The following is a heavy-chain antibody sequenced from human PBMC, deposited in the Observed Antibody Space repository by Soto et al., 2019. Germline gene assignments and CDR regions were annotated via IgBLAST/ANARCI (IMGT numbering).Heavy chain of an antibody. CDR2: IYWDDDK. CDR3: AHHPYYGLGSYSFDY. Sequence: QISLKESGPTLVRPTQTLTLTCTFSGFSLTTSGVGVGWIRQPPGKAQEWLAVIYWDDDKRYSSSLKSRLTITKETSKNQVVLTMTNMDPVDTATYYCAHHPYYGLGSYSFDYWGQGTLVTVSS. V-gene: IGHV2-5*02. CDR1: GFSLTTSGVG. J-gene: IGHJ4*02. D-gene: IGHD3-10*01.